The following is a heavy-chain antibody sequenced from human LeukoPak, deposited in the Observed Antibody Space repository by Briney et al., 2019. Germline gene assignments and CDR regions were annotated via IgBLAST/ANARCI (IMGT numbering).Heavy chain of an antibody. CDR2: IKQDGSEI. CDR1: GFTFTSYW. V-gene: IGHV3-7*01. J-gene: IGHJ3*02. D-gene: IGHD3-22*01. Sequence: GGSLRLSCAASGFTFTSYWMSWVRQAPGKGLEWVANIKQDGSEIYYVDSVKGRFTISRDNAKNSLYLQMNSLRAEDTAVYYCARKTPYYESSGYYWKGAFDIWGQGTMVTVSS. CDR3: ARKTPYYESSGYYWKGAFDI.